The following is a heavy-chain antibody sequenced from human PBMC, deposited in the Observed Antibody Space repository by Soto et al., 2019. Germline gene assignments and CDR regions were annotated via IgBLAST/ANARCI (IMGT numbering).Heavy chain of an antibody. Sequence: QVQLEQSGAEVKKPGDSMKVSCKAYGYTFTSYGISWVRQAPGQGLEWMGWINGYNGNTDYPQKVQGRVTMTTDTSTSTAYMELRSLRSDDTAVYYCAREGSAPYYYYGMDVWGQGTTDTVSS. V-gene: IGHV1-18*01. CDR2: INGYNGNT. CDR3: AREGSAPYYYYGMDV. CDR1: GYTFTSYG. D-gene: IGHD6-19*01. J-gene: IGHJ6*02.